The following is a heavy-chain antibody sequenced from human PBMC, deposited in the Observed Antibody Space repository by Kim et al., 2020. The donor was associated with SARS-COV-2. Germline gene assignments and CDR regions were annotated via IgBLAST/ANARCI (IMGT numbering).Heavy chain of an antibody. CDR3: AIGFYCSSTSCYYYYGMDV. CDR2: ISAYNGNT. V-gene: IGHV1-18*04. Sequence: ASVKVSCKASGYTFTSYGISWVRQAPGQGLEWMGWISAYNGNTNYAQKLQGRVTMTTDTSTSTAYMELRSLRSDDTAVYYCAIGFYCSSTSCYYYYGMDVWGQGTTVTVSS. D-gene: IGHD2-2*01. J-gene: IGHJ6*02. CDR1: GYTFTSYG.